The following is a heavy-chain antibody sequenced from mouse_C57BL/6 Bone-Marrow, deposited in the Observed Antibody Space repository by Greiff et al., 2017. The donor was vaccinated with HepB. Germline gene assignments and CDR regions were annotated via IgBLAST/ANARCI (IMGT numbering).Heavy chain of an antibody. CDR2: IYPGNSDT. J-gene: IGHJ3*01. V-gene: IGHV1-5*01. D-gene: IGHD4-1*01. CDR1: GYTFTSYW. CDR3: TRTGTGTWAWFAY. Sequence: EVQLQQSGTVLARPGASVKMSCKTSGYTFTSYWMHWVKQRPGQGLEWIGAIYPGNSDTSYNQKFKGKAKLTAVTSASTAYMELSSLTNEDSAVYYCTRTGTGTWAWFAYWGQGTLVTVSA.